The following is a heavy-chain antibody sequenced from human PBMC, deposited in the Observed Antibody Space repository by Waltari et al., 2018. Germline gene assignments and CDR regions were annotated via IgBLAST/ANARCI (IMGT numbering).Heavy chain of an antibody. Sequence: QVQLQESGPAVVKLSETLSITCGVSGGSISGGYGWAWDSQAPGKGLEWIGSIYGSSGSTYYNPSLKSRVSISKDTSKNQFSLKLSSVTAADTAVYSCARGVYGNYLYYFDYWGQGVLVTVSS. D-gene: IGHD1-7*01. CDR2: IYGSSGST. CDR1: GGSISGGYG. CDR3: ARGVYGNYLYYFDY. J-gene: IGHJ4*02. V-gene: IGHV4-38-2*01.